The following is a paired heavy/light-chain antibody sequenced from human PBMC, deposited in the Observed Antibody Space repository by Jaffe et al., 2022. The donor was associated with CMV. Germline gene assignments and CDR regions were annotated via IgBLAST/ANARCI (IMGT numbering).Heavy chain of an antibody. J-gene: IGHJ4*02. V-gene: IGHV3-66*01. D-gene: IGHD3-22*01. CDR2: IYSGGST. CDR1: GFTVSSNY. Sequence: EVQLVESGGGLVQPGGSLRLSCAASGFTVSSNYMSWVRQAPGKGLEWVSVIYSGGSTYYADSVKGRFTISRDNSKNTLYLQMNSLRAEDTAVYYCARVPIHTPSYYYDSSGSPYYFDYWGQGTLVTVSS. CDR3: ARVPIHTPSYYYDSSGSPYYFDY.
Light chain of an antibody. J-gene: IGKJ2*01. CDR3: QQYGSSPAT. V-gene: IGKV3-20*01. Sequence: EIVLTQSPGTLSLSPGERATLSCRASQSVSSSYLAWYQQKPGQAPRLLIYGASSRATGIPDRFSGSGSGTDFTLTISRLEPEDFAVYYCQQYGSSPATFGQGTKLEIK. CDR1: QSVSSSY. CDR2: GAS.